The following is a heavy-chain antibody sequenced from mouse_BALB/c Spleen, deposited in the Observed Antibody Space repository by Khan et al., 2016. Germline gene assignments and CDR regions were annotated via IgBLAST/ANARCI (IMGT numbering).Heavy chain of an antibody. Sequence: EVELVESGGGLVRPGGSLKLSCAASGFSFSSYSMSWVRQTPEKRLEWVATISSGGSYTYYPDSVKGRFTISRDNAKNTLYLQMSSLKSEDTAMYYCPRHRGYYGSSPYCDYWGQGTSLTVSS. CDR1: GFSFSSYS. J-gene: IGHJ2*02. D-gene: IGHD1-1*01. CDR2: ISSGGSYT. V-gene: IGHV5-6-4*01. CDR3: PRHRGYYGSSPYCDY.